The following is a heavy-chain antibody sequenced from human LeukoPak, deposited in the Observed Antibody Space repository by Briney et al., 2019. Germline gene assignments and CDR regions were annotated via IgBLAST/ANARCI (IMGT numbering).Heavy chain of an antibody. CDR3: ATGRSIRYFDY. V-gene: IGHV4-59*08. Sequence: SETLSLTCTVSGVSIFSYYWIWIRQPPGQGLEWIGYSHYSGTTNYNPSLKSRVSISIDTSKSQFSLKLTSATAADTAIYYCATGRSIRYFDYWGQGTLLSVSS. CDR2: SHYSGTT. D-gene: IGHD3-9*01. CDR1: GVSIFSYY. J-gene: IGHJ4*02.